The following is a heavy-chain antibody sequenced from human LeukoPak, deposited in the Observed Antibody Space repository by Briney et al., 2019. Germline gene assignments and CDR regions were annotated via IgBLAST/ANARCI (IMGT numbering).Heavy chain of an antibody. CDR1: GFTVSANY. V-gene: IGHV3-66*04. Sequence: GGSLRLSCAASGFTVSANYMTWVRQAPGKGLEWVSVIYNADSKYYTDSVKGRFTISRDNSKNTLYLQMNRLRAEDTAVYYCARQTFYYEINYIDSWGQGTLVTVSS. D-gene: IGHD3-22*01. CDR2: IYNADSK. J-gene: IGHJ4*02. CDR3: ARQTFYYEINYIDS.